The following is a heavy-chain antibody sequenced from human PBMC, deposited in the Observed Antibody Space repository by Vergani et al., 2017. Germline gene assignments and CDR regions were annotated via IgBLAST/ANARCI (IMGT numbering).Heavy chain of an antibody. V-gene: IGHV3-11*01. CDR2: ISSSGSTI. Sequence: QVQLVESGGGLVKPGGSLRLSCAASGFTFSDYYMSWIRQAPGKGLEWVSDISSSGSTIYYADSVKGRFTISRDNAKNSLYLQMNSLRAEDTAVYYCAKWKNYYDSSEDYYYYYYMDVWGKGTTVTVSS. CDR3: AKWKNYYDSSEDYYYYYYMDV. CDR1: GFTFSDYY. J-gene: IGHJ6*03. D-gene: IGHD3-22*01.